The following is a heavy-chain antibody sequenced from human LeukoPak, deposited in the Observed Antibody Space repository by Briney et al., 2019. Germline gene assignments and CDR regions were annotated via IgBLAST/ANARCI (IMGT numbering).Heavy chain of an antibody. Sequence: GGSLRLSCAASGFTFSNYAMSWVRQAPGNGLEWVSAISGGGGSTYYADSVKGRFTISRDNSENTLYLQMNSLRAEDTAVYYCAKGAIAVAQGIDYWGQGTLVTVSS. CDR3: AKGAIAVAQGIDY. J-gene: IGHJ4*02. CDR2: ISGGGGST. D-gene: IGHD6-19*01. CDR1: GFTFSNYA. V-gene: IGHV3-23*01.